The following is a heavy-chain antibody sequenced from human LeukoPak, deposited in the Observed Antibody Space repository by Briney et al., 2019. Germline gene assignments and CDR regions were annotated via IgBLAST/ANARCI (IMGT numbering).Heavy chain of an antibody. V-gene: IGHV3-48*03. D-gene: IGHD3-22*01. CDR3: VRGTAGNYYDSSGFDY. CDR2: ISSSGSTI. Sequence: GGSLRLSCAASGFTFSSYEMNWVRQAPGKGLEWVSYISSSGSTIYYADSVRGRFTISRDNAKDSLYLQMNSLRVEDTAVYYCVRGTAGNYYDSSGFDYWGQGTLVTVSS. CDR1: GFTFSSYE. J-gene: IGHJ4*02.